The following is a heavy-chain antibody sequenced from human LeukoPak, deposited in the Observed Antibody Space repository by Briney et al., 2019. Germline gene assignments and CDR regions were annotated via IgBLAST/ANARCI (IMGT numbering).Heavy chain of an antibody. Sequence: GASVKVSCKASGYTFTGYYMHWVRQAPGQGLEWMGRINPNSGGTNYAQKFQGRVTMTRDTSTSTVYMELSSLRSEDTAVYYCARELVVAGGFDYWGQGTLVTVSS. CDR3: ARELVVAGGFDY. J-gene: IGHJ4*02. V-gene: IGHV1-2*06. D-gene: IGHD2-21*01. CDR2: INPNSGGT. CDR1: GYTFTGYY.